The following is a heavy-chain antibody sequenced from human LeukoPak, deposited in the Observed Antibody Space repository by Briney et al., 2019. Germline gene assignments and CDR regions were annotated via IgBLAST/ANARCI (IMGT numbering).Heavy chain of an antibody. D-gene: IGHD1-20*01. J-gene: IGHJ4*02. CDR3: ARILRLTGTTIYYFDY. CDR1: GYSLRNGYH. Sequence: PSETLSLTCTDSGYSLRNGYHWAWFRQPPGKGLEWIGSIYYSGSTYYNPSLKSRVTISVDTSKNQFSLKLSSVTAADTAVYYCARILRLTGTTIYYFDYWGQGTLVTVSS. V-gene: IGHV4-38-2*02. CDR2: IYYSGST.